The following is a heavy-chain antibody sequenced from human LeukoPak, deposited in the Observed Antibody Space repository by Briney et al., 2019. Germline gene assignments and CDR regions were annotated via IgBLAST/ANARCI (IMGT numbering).Heavy chain of an antibody. CDR3: VRTKGGSSSWTNYFDY. J-gene: IGHJ4*02. D-gene: IGHD6-13*01. V-gene: IGHV3-48*04. CDR1: GFNFSTYS. Sequence: GGSLRLSCIASGFNFSTYSLSWVRQAPGRGLEWISYNSRGSMTVYYADSVKGRFTISRDNAQNSLYLQMNSLRAEDTAVYYCVRTKGGSSSWTNYFDYWGQGTLVTVSS. CDR2: NSRGSMTV.